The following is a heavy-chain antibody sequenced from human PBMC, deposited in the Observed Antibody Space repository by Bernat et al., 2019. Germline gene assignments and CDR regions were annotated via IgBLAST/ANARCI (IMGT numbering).Heavy chain of an antibody. CDR1: GGSISSSSYY. V-gene: IGHV4-39*01. CDR3: ASYCRTTSCLVDY. Sequence: QLQPQESGPGLVKPSETLSLSCTVSGGSISSSSYYGGWIRQPPGKGLEWIGSIYYSGSTYYNPSLKSRVTISVDTSKNQFSLKLSSVTAADTAVYYCASYCRTTSCLVDYWGQGTLVTVSS. CDR2: IYYSGST. D-gene: IGHD2-2*01. J-gene: IGHJ4*02.